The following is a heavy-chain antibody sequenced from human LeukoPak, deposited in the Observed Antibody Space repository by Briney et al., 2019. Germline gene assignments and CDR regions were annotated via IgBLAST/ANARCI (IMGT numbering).Heavy chain of an antibody. CDR1: GFTFNNYA. CDR2: VSGSGDNT. D-gene: IGHD1-26*01. Sequence: GGSLRLSCAASGFTFNNYAMTWVRQAPGKGLEWVSVVSGSGDNTNYADSVKGRFTISRDNSKNTLFLQMNTLRAEDTAIYYCAKDRTVGASYWYFDLWGRGTLVTVSS. J-gene: IGHJ2*01. V-gene: IGHV3-23*01. CDR3: AKDRTVGASYWYFDL.